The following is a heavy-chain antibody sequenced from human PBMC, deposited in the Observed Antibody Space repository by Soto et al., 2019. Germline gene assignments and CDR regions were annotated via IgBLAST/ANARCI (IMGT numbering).Heavy chain of an antibody. D-gene: IGHD6-13*01. J-gene: IGHJ6*02. CDR3: AKSSSSWVHYYGMDV. V-gene: IGHV3-23*01. CDR1: GFSFSTYG. Sequence: GGSLRLSCAASGFSFSTYGMGWVRQFPGKGLEWVSAISGSGGSTYYADSVKGRFTISRDNSKNTLYLQMNSLRAEDTAVYYCAKSSSSWVHYYGMDVWGQGTTVTVS. CDR2: ISGSGGST.